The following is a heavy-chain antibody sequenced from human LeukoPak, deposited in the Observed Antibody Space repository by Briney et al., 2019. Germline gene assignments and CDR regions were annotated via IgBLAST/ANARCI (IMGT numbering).Heavy chain of an antibody. V-gene: IGHV1-2*02. CDR1: GYTFTGYY. CDR3: ASDYGSGSYYCPY. CDR2: INPNSGGT. J-gene: IGHJ4*02. Sequence: ASVKVSRKASGYTFTGYYMHWVRQAPGQGLEWMGWINPNSGGTNSAQKFQGRVTMTRDTSISTVYMELTRLTSDDTAMYYCASDYGSGSYYCPYWGQGTLVTVSS. D-gene: IGHD3-10*01.